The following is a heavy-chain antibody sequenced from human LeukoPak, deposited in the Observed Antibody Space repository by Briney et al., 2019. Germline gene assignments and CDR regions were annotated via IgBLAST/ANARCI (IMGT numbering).Heavy chain of an antibody. J-gene: IGHJ4*02. CDR1: GGSFSGYY. D-gene: IGHD2-2*02. CDR2: IWYDGSNK. Sequence: LSLTCAVSGGSFSGYYWYWIRQPPGKGLEWVAVIWYDGSNKYYADSVKGRFTISRDNSKNTLYLQMNSLRAEDTAVYYCARRGYCSSTSCHTFDYWGQGTLVTVSS. CDR3: ARRGYCSSTSCHTFDY. V-gene: IGHV3-33*07.